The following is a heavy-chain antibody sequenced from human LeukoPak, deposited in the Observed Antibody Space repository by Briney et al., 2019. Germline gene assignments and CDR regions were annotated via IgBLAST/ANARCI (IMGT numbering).Heavy chain of an antibody. J-gene: IGHJ4*02. D-gene: IGHD6-13*01. V-gene: IGHV3-33*01. Sequence: AGGSLRLSCAASGFTFSSYGMHWVRQAPGKGLEWVAVIWYDGSNKYYADSVKGRFTISRDNSKNTLYLQMNSLRAEDTAVYYCAREPRPRVAAAGPYSDYWGQGTLVTVSS. CDR1: GFTFSSYG. CDR3: AREPRPRVAAAGPYSDY. CDR2: IWYDGSNK.